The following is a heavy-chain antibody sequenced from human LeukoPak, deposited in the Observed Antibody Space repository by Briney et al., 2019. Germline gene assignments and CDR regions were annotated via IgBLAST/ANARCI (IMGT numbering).Heavy chain of an antibody. V-gene: IGHV3-11*01. Sequence: GGSLRLSCAASGFTFSDYYMSWIRQAPGKGLEWVSYISSSGSTIYYADSVKGRFTISRDNAKNSLYLQMNSLRAEDTAVYYCARDLPKSRRYAFDIWGQGTMVTVSS. CDR2: ISSSGSTI. CDR3: ARDLPKSRRYAFDI. D-gene: IGHD5-24*01. J-gene: IGHJ3*02. CDR1: GFTFSDYY.